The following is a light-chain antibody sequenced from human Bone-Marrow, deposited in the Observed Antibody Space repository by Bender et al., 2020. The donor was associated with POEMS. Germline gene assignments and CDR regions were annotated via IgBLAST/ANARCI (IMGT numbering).Light chain of an antibody. J-gene: IGLJ3*02. Sequence: QSALTQPASVSGSPGQSITISCTGSRSDVGIYDVVSWYQHHPGKAPKLVIFEGGKRPAGVSDRFSGSESGNTASLTISGLQPEDEADYYCSTWDDRLNAWLFGGGTKLTVL. V-gene: IGLV2-23*01. CDR2: EGG. CDR3: STWDDRLNAWL. CDR1: RSDVGIYDV.